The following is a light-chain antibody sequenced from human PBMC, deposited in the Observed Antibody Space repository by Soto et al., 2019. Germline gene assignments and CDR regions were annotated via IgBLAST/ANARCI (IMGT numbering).Light chain of an antibody. Sequence: DIVMTQSPDSLAVSLGERATLNCKSSQSVFYGSNNKNYLAWYQQRPGQPPKLLIYWASTRESGVPERFSGSGSGTSFTLTISSLQAEDVAVYYCQQYFGSPVTFGGGTKVDIK. J-gene: IGKJ4*01. CDR2: WAS. CDR1: QSVFYGSNNKNY. V-gene: IGKV4-1*01. CDR3: QQYFGSPVT.